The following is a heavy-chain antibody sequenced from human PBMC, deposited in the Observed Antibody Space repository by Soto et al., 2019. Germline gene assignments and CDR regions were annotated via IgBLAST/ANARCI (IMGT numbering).Heavy chain of an antibody. J-gene: IGHJ4*02. Sequence: KPSETLSLTCTVSGGSISSSSYYWGWIRQPPGKGLEWIGSIYNSGSTYYNPSLKSRVTISVDTSKNQFSLKLSSVTAADTAVYYCANHFPRTPPRYNWNYRLRVYYFDYWGQGTLVTVSS. V-gene: IGHV4-39*01. CDR2: IYNSGST. D-gene: IGHD1-7*01. CDR3: ANHFPRTPPRYNWNYRLRVYYFDY. CDR1: GGSISSSSYY.